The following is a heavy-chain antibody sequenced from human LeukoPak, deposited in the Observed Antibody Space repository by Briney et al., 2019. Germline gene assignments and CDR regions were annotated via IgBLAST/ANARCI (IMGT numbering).Heavy chain of an antibody. J-gene: IGHJ6*03. Sequence: QPGGSLRLSCAASEFSVGSNYMTWVRQAPGKGLEWVSLIYSGGSTYYADSVKGRFTISRDNAKNSLYLQMNSLRAEDTAVYYCARVSYMDVWGKGTTVTISS. CDR1: EFSVGSNY. CDR3: ARVSYMDV. CDR2: IYSGGST. V-gene: IGHV3-66*01.